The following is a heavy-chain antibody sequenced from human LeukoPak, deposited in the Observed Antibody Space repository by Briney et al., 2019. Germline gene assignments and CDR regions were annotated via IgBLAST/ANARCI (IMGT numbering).Heavy chain of an antibody. Sequence: GGSLRLSGAASGFTFSSYSMNWVRQAPGKGLEWVSSISSSSYIYYADSVKGRFTISRDNAKNSLYLQMNGLRAEDTAVYYCARDYSSSWYQYDFDYWGQGTLVTVSS. V-gene: IGHV3-21*01. CDR1: GFTFSSYS. D-gene: IGHD6-13*01. CDR3: ARDYSSSWYQYDFDY. CDR2: ISSSSYI. J-gene: IGHJ4*02.